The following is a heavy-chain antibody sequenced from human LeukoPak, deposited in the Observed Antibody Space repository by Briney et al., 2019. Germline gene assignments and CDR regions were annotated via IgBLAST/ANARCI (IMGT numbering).Heavy chain of an antibody. D-gene: IGHD5-24*01. CDR2: IYYSGST. CDR1: GGSFSGYY. Sequence: SETLSLTCAVYGGSFSGYYWSWIRQPPGKGLEWIGYIYYSGSTYYNPSLKSRITISVDTSKNQFSLRLSSVTAADTAVYYCARTTLEMATVLFDFWGQGTLVTVSS. CDR3: ARTTLEMATVLFDF. J-gene: IGHJ4*02. V-gene: IGHV4-59*12.